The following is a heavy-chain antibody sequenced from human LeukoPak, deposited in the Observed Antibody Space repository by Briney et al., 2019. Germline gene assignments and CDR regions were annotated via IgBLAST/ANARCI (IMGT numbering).Heavy chain of an antibody. CDR3: ARSRPGATKTKGHMDV. Sequence: PSETLSLTCTVYGGAFSGYYWSWIRQPPGKGLEWIGEINHSGSTNYNPSLKSRVTISVDTSKNQFSLKLSSVTAADTAVYYCARSRPGATKTKGHMDVWGKGTTVTVSS. D-gene: IGHD1-26*01. V-gene: IGHV4-34*01. CDR2: INHSGST. CDR1: GGAFSGYY. J-gene: IGHJ6*03.